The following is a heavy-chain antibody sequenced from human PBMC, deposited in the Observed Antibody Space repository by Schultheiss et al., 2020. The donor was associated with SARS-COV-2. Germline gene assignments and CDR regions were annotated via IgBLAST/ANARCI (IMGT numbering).Heavy chain of an antibody. CDR1: GFTVSSNY. CDR2: IYSGGST. CDR3: AKDVGIAVAVSVD. Sequence: GESLKISCAASGFTVSSNYMSWVRQAPGKGLEWVSVIYSGGSTYYADSVKGRFTISRDNSKNTLYLQMNSLRAEDTAVYYCAKDVGIAVAVSVDWGQGTLVTVSS. V-gene: IGHV3-53*01. D-gene: IGHD6-19*01. J-gene: IGHJ4*02.